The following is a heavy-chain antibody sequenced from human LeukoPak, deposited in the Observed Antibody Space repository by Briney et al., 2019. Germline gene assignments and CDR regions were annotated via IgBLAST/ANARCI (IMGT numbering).Heavy chain of an antibody. V-gene: IGHV3-23*01. Sequence: GGSLRLSCAASGFTVSSNYMSWVRQAPGKGLEWVSAISGSGGSTYYADSVKGRFTISRDNSKNTLYLQMNSLRAEDTAVYYCAKGGGRAASYYGMDVWGQGTTVTVSS. D-gene: IGHD5-24*01. J-gene: IGHJ6*02. CDR3: AKGGGRAASYYGMDV. CDR2: ISGSGGST. CDR1: GFTVSSNY.